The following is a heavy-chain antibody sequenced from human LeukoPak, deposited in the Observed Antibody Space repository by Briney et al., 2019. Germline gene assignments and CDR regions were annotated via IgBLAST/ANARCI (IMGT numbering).Heavy chain of an antibody. D-gene: IGHD2-8*01. J-gene: IGHJ3*02. CDR1: GGSVNSGTYY. V-gene: IGHV4-61*01. CDR3: TRSTNLEAFDI. Sequence: PETLSLTCTVSGGSVNSGTYYWSWIRQPPGKGLEWIGYIYYSGSTNYNPSLKSRVTVSVDTSKNQCSLKLSSVTTADTAVYYCTRSTNLEAFDIWGQGTMVTVSS. CDR2: IYYSGST.